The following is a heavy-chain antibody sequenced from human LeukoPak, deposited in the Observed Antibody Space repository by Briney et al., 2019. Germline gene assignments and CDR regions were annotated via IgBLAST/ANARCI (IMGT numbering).Heavy chain of an antibody. CDR2: IYTSGNT. D-gene: IGHD5-24*01. V-gene: IGHV4-4*09. Sequence: SETLSLTCTVSGGSISSYYWSWIRQPPGKGLEWIGYIYTSGNTNYNPSLKSRVTISLDTSKNQFSLKLSSVTAADTAVYYCARGAGGRWLQLRGYFDYWGQGTLVTVSS. CDR1: GGSISSYY. J-gene: IGHJ4*02. CDR3: ARGAGGRWLQLRGYFDY.